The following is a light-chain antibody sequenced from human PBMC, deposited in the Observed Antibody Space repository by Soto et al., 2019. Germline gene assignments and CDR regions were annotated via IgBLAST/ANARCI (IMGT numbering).Light chain of an antibody. V-gene: IGKV3-15*01. Sequence: EIVMTQSPATLSVSPGERATLSCRASQSVSSNLAWYQHKPGKAPRLLIYGASTRATGIPARFSGSGSGTEFTRTISSLQSEDFAGYYCQQYHNWPPRVTFGQGTKVEIK. CDR2: GAS. J-gene: IGKJ1*01. CDR1: QSVSSN. CDR3: QQYHNWPPRVT.